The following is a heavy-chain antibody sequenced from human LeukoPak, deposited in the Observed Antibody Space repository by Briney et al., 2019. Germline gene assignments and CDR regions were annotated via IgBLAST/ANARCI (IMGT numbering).Heavy chain of an antibody. V-gene: IGHV4-34*01. D-gene: IGHD3-10*01. CDR1: GGSFSGYY. CDR3: ARATYYYGSGSP. Sequence: SETLSLTCAVYGGSFSGYYWSWIRQPPGKGLEWIGEINHSGSTNYNPSLKSRVTISVDTSKNQFSLKLSSVTAADTAVYYCARATYYYGSGSPWGQGTLVTVSS. J-gene: IGHJ4*02. CDR2: INHSGST.